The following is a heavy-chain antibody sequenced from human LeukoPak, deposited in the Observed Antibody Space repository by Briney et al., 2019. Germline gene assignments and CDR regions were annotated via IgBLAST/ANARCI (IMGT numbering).Heavy chain of an antibody. D-gene: IGHD3-10*01. CDR2: IYYSGST. J-gene: IGHJ6*02. CDR1: GGSISSSSYY. Sequence: PSETLSLTCTVSGGSISSSSYYWGWIRQPPGKGLEWIGSIYYSGSTYYNPSLKSRVTISVDTSKNQFSLKLSSVTAADTAVYYCASQPELLWFGEFYGMDVWGQGTTVTVSS. V-gene: IGHV4-39*01. CDR3: ASQPELLWFGEFYGMDV.